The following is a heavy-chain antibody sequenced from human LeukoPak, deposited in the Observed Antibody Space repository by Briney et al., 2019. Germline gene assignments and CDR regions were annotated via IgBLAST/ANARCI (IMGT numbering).Heavy chain of an antibody. J-gene: IGHJ4*02. CDR3: ARVTDYGDYVWFDY. D-gene: IGHD4-17*01. V-gene: IGHV3-21*01. CDR1: GFTFSSYS. CDR2: ISSSSTYI. Sequence: GGSLRLSCAASGFTFSSYSMNWVRQAPGKGLEWVSSISSSSTYIYYADSVKGRFTISRDNAKNSLFLQMNSLRAEDTAVYYCARVTDYGDYVWFDYWGQGTLVTVSP.